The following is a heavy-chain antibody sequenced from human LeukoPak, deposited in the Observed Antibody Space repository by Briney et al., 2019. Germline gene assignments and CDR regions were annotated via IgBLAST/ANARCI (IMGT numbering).Heavy chain of an antibody. D-gene: IGHD3-10*01. Sequence: PSETLSLTRTVSGGSISSSSYYWGWIRQPPGKGLEWIGSIYYSGSTYYNPSLKTRVTISVDTSKNQFSLKLSSVTAADTAVYYCAGNYYGSGSYYSEDRYWGQGTLVTVSS. J-gene: IGHJ4*02. CDR2: IYYSGST. CDR1: GGSISSSSYY. CDR3: AGNYYGSGSYYSEDRY. V-gene: IGHV4-39*07.